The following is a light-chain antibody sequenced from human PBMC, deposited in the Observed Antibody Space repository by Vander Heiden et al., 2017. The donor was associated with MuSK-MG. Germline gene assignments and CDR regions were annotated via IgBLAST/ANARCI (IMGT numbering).Light chain of an antibody. CDR3: QRYDNSPIYT. V-gene: IGKV3-20*01. CDR1: QSVRSTY. J-gene: IGKJ2*01. CDR2: GGS. Sequence: ENVLTQSPGTLSLSPGERATLSCRASQSVRSTYLAWYNQKPGQPPRLLIYGGSNRAPGIPDRFSGSGYGTDFTLTISRREPEDFAVYYCQRYDNSPIYTFGQGTKLEIK.